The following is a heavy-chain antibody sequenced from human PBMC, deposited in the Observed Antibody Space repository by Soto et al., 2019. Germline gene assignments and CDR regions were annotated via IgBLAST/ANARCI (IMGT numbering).Heavy chain of an antibody. CDR2: IYYSGST. D-gene: IGHD5-12*01. V-gene: IGHV4-31*03. CDR3: ASRSRRDGYNF. CDR1: GGYISSGGYY. J-gene: IGHJ4*02. Sequence: PLSHTCRVSGGYISSGGYYWSWNRQHPGKGLEWIGYIYYSGSTYYNPSLKSRVTISVDTSKNQFSLKLSSVTAADTAVYYCASRSRRDGYNFWGQGTLVTV.